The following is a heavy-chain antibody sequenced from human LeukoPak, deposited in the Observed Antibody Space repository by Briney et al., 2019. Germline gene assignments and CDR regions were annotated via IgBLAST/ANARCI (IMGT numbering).Heavy chain of an antibody. J-gene: IGHJ5*02. V-gene: IGHV3-15*01. CDR3: TTDGPKLALNH. CDR1: GFTFSNAW. CDR2: IKSNTDGGTT. Sequence: GGSLRLSCAASGFTFSNAWMSWVRQAPGKGLEWVGRIKSNTDGGTTDYAAPVKGRFTISRDDSKNTLYLQMNSLKTEDTAVYYCTTDGPKLALNHWGQGTLVTVSS. D-gene: IGHD6-13*01.